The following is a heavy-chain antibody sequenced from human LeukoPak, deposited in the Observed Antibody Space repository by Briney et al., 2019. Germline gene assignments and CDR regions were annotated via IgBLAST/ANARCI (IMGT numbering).Heavy chain of an antibody. J-gene: IGHJ2*01. D-gene: IGHD3-22*01. V-gene: IGHV4-39*01. CDR3: ARGVTMIVVVIHDWYFDL. CDR2: IYYTRST. Sequence: SETLSLTCTVSGGSISSSSYYWGWIRQPPGTGLEWIGSIYYTRSTYYNPSLKSRVTISVDTSKNQFSLKLTSVTAADTAVYYCARGVTMIVVVIHDWYFDLWGRGTLVTVSS. CDR1: GGSISSSSYY.